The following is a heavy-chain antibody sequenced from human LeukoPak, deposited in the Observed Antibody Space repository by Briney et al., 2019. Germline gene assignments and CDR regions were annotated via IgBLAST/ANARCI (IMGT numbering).Heavy chain of an antibody. CDR1: GCGFTSYW. Sequence: GAALKISCKGAGCGFTSYWISWGRQMPGEGLEGRGRIDPSDSYTNYSPSFQGHVTISADTSISTAYLQWSSLKASDTAMYYCARLYTFHGNFDYWGQGTLVTVSS. J-gene: IGHJ4*02. CDR2: IDPSDSYT. D-gene: IGHD2/OR15-2a*01. V-gene: IGHV5-10-1*01. CDR3: ARLYTFHGNFDY.